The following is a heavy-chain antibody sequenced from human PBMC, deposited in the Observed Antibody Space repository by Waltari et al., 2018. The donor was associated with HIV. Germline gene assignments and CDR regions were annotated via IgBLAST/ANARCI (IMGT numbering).Heavy chain of an antibody. J-gene: IGHJ4*02. CDR2: IKHSGST. V-gene: IGHV4-31*03. CDR3: ARVSDSYGTVFEY. Sequence: QVQLQESGPGLVKSSQTLSLTCTVPGCSIRSGSYYWNWIRQHPGKGLEWIGYIKHSGSTYYNPSLKSRVSISVNTSKNQFSLNLTSVTAADTAVYYCARVSDSYGTVFEYWGQGTLVSVSS. CDR1: GCSIRSGSYY. D-gene: IGHD3-10*01.